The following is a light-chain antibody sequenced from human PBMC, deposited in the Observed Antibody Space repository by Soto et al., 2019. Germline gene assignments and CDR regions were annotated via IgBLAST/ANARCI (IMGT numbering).Light chain of an antibody. J-gene: IGKJ3*01. V-gene: IGKV1-13*02. Sequence: AIQFTQSPSSLSASVGDRVTITCRASQGINSALAWYQQKPGKAPKLLIYDASSLESGVPSRFSGSGSGTDFTLTISSLQPEDFATSYCQQFNSYPRTFGPGTKVDIK. CDR1: QGINSA. CDR2: DAS. CDR3: QQFNSYPRT.